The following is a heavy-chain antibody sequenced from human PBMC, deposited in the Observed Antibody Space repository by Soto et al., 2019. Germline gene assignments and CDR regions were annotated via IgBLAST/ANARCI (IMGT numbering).Heavy chain of an antibody. CDR1: GFAFGDYW. CDR2: MTGDGRTT. Sequence: GGSLRLSCAASGFAFGDYWMHWVRQPPGKGPEWVSRMTGDGRTTQYADSVKGRFTASRDNAKSTLYLQMNSLRAEDTAVYYCATAEVDYWGPGTLVTVSS. J-gene: IGHJ4*02. CDR3: ATAEVDY. V-gene: IGHV3-74*03.